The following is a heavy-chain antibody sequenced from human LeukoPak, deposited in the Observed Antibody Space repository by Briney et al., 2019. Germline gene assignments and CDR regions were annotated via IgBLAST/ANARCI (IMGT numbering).Heavy chain of an antibody. CDR3: AAHPFYYDSSGYYILDAFDI. D-gene: IGHD3-22*01. Sequence: SETLSLTCTVSGGSISSGSYYWSWIRQPAGKGLEWIGRIYTSGSTNYNPSLKSRVTISVDTSKNQFSLKLSSVTAADTAVYYCAAHPFYYDSSGYYILDAFDIWGQGTMVTVSS. V-gene: IGHV4-61*02. J-gene: IGHJ3*02. CDR2: IYTSGST. CDR1: GGSISSGSYY.